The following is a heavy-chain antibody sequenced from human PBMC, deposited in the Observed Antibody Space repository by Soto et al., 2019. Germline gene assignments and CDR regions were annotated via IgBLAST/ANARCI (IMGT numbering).Heavy chain of an antibody. CDR2: IGTDGDR. D-gene: IGHD3-22*01. CDR1: GFSLSGYD. V-gene: IGHV3-13*05. Sequence: SGGSLRLSCVACGFSLSGYDRNWVRKATGEGLEWVAAIGTDGDRYYSGSVKGRFTISRGNAENSVYLQMNSLRAGATAVYYCASAGYDSSGYYFYAMDVWGPGTTVTFYS. CDR3: ASAGYDSSGYYFYAMDV. J-gene: IGHJ6*02.